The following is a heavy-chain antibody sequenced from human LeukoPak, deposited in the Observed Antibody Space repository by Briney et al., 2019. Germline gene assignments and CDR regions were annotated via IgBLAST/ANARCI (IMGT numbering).Heavy chain of an antibody. CDR2: IYHSGST. D-gene: IGHD2-2*01. J-gene: IGHJ5*02. V-gene: IGHV4-4*02. CDR3: ARDLGFGVPAAMAGWFDP. Sequence: SEILSLTCAVSGGSISSSNWWSWVRQPSGKGLEWIGEIYHSGSTNYNPSLKSRVTISVDKSKNQFSLKLSSVTAADTAVYYCARDLGFGVPAAMAGWFDPWGQGTLVTVSS. CDR1: GGSISSSNW.